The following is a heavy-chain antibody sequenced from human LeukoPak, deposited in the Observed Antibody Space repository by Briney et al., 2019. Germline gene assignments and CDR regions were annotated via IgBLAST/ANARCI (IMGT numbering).Heavy chain of an antibody. V-gene: IGHV3-66*01. Sequence: PGGSLRLSCAASGFTVSNNYMAWVRQAPGKGLEWASVIDSDGSTYYADSVKGRFTISRDNSKNTLFLQMNSLGAEDTAVYYCARVSLGYTIFGVVITSELNGGPYYYMDVWGKGTTVTVSS. J-gene: IGHJ6*03. CDR1: GFTVSNNY. CDR3: ARVSLGYTIFGVVITSELNGGPYYYMDV. D-gene: IGHD3-3*01. CDR2: IDSDGST.